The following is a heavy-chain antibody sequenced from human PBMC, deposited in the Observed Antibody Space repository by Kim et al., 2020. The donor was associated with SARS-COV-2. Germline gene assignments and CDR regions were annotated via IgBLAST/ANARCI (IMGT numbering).Heavy chain of an antibody. Sequence: ASVKVSCKASGYTFTSYDINWVRQATGQGLEWMGWMNPNSGNTGYAQKFQGRVTMTRNTSISTAYMELSSLRSEDTTVYYCARGSGLRSRNYDILTGYYTPWFVPWGQGTLVTVSS. D-gene: IGHD3-9*01. V-gene: IGHV1-8*01. J-gene: IGHJ5*02. CDR3: ARGSGLRSRNYDILTGYYTPWFVP. CDR1: GYTFTSYD. CDR2: MNPNSGNT.